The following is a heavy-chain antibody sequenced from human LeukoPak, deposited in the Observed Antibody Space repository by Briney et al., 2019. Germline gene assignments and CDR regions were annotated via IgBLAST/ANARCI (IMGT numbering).Heavy chain of an antibody. J-gene: IGHJ1*01. CDR2: IYYSGST. D-gene: IGHD5-18*01. CDR1: GGSISSSSYY. V-gene: IGHV4-39*07. Sequence: SETLSLTCTVSGGSISSSSYYWGWIRQPPGKGLEWIGSIYYSGSTYYNPSLKSRVTISVDRSKNQFSLKLSSVTAADTAVYYCAREYSYGSEYFQHWGQGTLVTVSS. CDR3: AREYSYGSEYFQH.